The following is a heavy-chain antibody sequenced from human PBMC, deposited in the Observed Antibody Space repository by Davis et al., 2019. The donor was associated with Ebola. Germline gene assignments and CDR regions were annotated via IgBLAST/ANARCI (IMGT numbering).Heavy chain of an antibody. V-gene: IGHV3-23*01. CDR2: SSASGGNT. J-gene: IGHJ4*02. CDR1: GFSFGSYG. D-gene: IGHD1-1*01. Sequence: PGGSLRLSCAAYGFSFGSYGMSWVRQAPGKGLEWVSASSASGGNTYYADSVKGRFAISRDNSKSTLYLQMNSLRADDTAVFYCAKGRTTGTSARPSYFFDSWGQGILVTVSS. CDR3: AKGRTTGTSARPSYFFDS.